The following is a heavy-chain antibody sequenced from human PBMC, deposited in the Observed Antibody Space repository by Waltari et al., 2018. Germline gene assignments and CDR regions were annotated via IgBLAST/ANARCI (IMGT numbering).Heavy chain of an antibody. CDR2: VYGSGRT. CDR3: ARDLGRGLYLDT. J-gene: IGHJ5*02. V-gene: IGHV4-4*02. D-gene: IGHD2-15*01. Sequence: WKWVRQSPQRGLEWIAQVYGSGRTNYNPSFASRVTVSIDPSNNLFSLKMTSATAADTAVYYCARDLGRGLYLDTWGPGTLVAVS.